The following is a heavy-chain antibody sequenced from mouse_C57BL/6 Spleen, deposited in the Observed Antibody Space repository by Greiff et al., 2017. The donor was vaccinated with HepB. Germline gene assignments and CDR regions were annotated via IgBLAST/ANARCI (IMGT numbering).Heavy chain of an antibody. D-gene: IGHD4-1*01. Sequence: VQLKESGPELVKPGASVKISCKASGYSFTGYYMNWVKQSPEKSLEWIGEINPSTGGTTYNQKFKAKATLTVDKSSSTAYMQLKSLTSEDSAVYYCARRTGTGYFDVWGTGTTVTVSS. CDR3: ARRTGTGYFDV. J-gene: IGHJ1*03. V-gene: IGHV1-42*01. CDR1: GYSFTGYY. CDR2: INPSTGGT.